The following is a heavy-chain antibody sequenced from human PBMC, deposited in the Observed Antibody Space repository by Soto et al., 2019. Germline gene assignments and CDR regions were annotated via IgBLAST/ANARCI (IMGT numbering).Heavy chain of an antibody. V-gene: IGHV2-5*01. Sequence: QITLKESGPTLVKPTQTLTLTCTFSGFSLSTSGVGVGWIRQPPGKALEWLTLIYWNDDKRYSPSLKSRLSITKDTSKNQVVLTMNNMDPVDTATYYCEHAAYDSGYVYGLDVWGQGTTVTLSS. CDR2: IYWNDDK. J-gene: IGHJ6*02. D-gene: IGHD5-12*01. CDR3: EHAAYDSGYVYGLDV. CDR1: GFSLSTSGVG.